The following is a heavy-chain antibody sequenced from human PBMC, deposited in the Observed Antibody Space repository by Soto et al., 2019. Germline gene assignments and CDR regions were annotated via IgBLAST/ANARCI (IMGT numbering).Heavy chain of an antibody. CDR3: ATVRAHDFDY. CDR1: GGSISSDYYY. J-gene: IGHJ4*02. CDR2: IYYTGST. V-gene: IGHV4-30-4*01. Sequence: HVQLQESGPGLVKPSQTLSLTCTVSGGSISSDYYYWSWIRQPPGKGLEWLAFIYYTGSTYYNPSLKSRLTISIDTSKNHFSLSLRSVTAADTAVYYCATVRAHDFDYWGQGTLVTVSS.